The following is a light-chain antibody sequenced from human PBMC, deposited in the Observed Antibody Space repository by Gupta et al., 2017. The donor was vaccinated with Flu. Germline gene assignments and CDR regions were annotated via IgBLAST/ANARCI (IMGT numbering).Light chain of an antibody. CDR3: SPKDTSGDRL. V-gene: IGLV3-10*01. CDR1: ALPKKY. CDR2: EDS. Sequence: SYELTQPPSVSVSPGQTARSTCYGDALPKKYVFWYQQKSGQAPVLVIYEDSRRPSGIPDSFSGSCSGTTATMTISGAQVADEADYYCSPKDTSGDRLFGGGTKLTVL. J-gene: IGLJ2*01.